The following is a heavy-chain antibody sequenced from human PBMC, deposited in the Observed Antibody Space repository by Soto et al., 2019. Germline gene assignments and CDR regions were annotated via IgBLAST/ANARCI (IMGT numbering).Heavy chain of an antibody. CDR1: GGSISRSSYY. Sequence: PSETLSLTCTVSGGSISRSSYYWGWIRQPPGKGLEWIGSIYYSGSTYYNPSLKSRVTISVDTSKNQFSLKLSSVTAADTAVYYCARRDRRYYYYGMDVWGQGTTVTAP. CDR3: ARRDRRYYYYGMDV. J-gene: IGHJ6*02. CDR2: IYYSGST. V-gene: IGHV4-39*01.